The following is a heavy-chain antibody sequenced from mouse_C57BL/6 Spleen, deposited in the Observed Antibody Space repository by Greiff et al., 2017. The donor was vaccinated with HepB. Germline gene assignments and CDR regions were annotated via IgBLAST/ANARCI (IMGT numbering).Heavy chain of an antibody. V-gene: IGHV1-82*01. J-gene: IGHJ3*01. CDR3: ARRATVEFAY. CDR1: GYAFSSSW. Sequence: VQLQQSGPELVKPGASVKISCKASGYAFSSSWVNWVKQRPGKGLEWIGRIYPGDGGTNYNGKFKGKATMTADKSSSTAYMQLSSLTSEDSAVYFCARRATVEFAYWGQGTLVTVSA. D-gene: IGHD1-1*01. CDR2: IYPGDGGT.